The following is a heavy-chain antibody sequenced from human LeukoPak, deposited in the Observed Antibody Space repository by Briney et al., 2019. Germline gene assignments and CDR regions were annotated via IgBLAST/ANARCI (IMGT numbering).Heavy chain of an antibody. J-gene: IGHJ3*02. V-gene: IGHV3-30*02. CDR2: IRYDGSNK. CDR3: ARDRDEYHDAFDI. D-gene: IGHD2/OR15-2a*01. CDR1: GFTFSSYG. Sequence: GGSLRLSCAASGFTFSSYGMHWVRQAPGKGLEWVAFIRYDGSNKYYADSVKGRFTISRDNSKNTLYLQMNSLRAEDTAVYYCARDRDEYHDAFDIWGQGTMVTVSS.